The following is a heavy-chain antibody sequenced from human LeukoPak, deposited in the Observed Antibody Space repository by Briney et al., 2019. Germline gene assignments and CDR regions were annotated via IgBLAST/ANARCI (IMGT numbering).Heavy chain of an antibody. Sequence: SETLSLTCTVSGGSISGSHYYWGWIRQPPGKGLEWIGSISYSGTTYYNYYNPSLRSRVTISVDTSKNQFSLNLISVTAADTAVYYCARLTDYWSQGTLVTVSS. J-gene: IGHJ4*02. CDR2: ISYSGTTYYN. V-gene: IGHV4-39*01. CDR3: ARLTDY. CDR1: GGSISGSHYY.